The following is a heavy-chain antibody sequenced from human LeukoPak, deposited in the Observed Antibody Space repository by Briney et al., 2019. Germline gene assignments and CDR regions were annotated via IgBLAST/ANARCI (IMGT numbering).Heavy chain of an antibody. Sequence: ASVKVSCKASGYTFTGYYMHWVRQAPGQGLEWMGWVNPNSGGTNYAQKFQGRVTMTRDTSISTAYMELSRLRSDDTAVYYCARDQRMTGTDSDYWGQRTLVTVSS. V-gene: IGHV1-2*02. J-gene: IGHJ4*02. CDR3: ARDQRMTGTDSDY. CDR1: GYTFTGYY. CDR2: VNPNSGGT. D-gene: IGHD1-7*01.